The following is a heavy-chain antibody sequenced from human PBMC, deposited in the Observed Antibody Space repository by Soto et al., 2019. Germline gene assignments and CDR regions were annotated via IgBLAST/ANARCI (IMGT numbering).Heavy chain of an antibody. D-gene: IGHD3-16*02. CDR1: GGSISSGDYY. CDR2: IYYSGST. Sequence: QVQLQESGPGLVKPSQTLSLTCTVSGGSISSGDYYWSWIRQPPGKGLEWVGYIYYSGSTNYNPSLRSRVTISLDTPSNHVSLRLSSLTAADTAVYYGATFEVICEPFDEWGQGTLVTVSS. J-gene: IGHJ4*02. CDR3: ATFEVICEPFDE. V-gene: IGHV4-30-4*01.